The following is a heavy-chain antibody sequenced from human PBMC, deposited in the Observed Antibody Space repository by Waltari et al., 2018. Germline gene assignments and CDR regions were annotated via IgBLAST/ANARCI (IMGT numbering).Heavy chain of an antibody. J-gene: IGHJ5*02. D-gene: IGHD6-13*01. V-gene: IGHV4-39*07. CDR3: ARDTLAAAGWFDP. Sequence: QLQLQESGPGLVKPSETLSLTCTVSGGSISSSSYYWGWIRQPPGKGLEWIGSIYYSGSTYYNPSLKSRVTISVDTSKNQFSLKLSSVTAADTAVYYCARDTLAAAGWFDPWGQGTLVTVSS. CDR2: IYYSGST. CDR1: GGSISSSSYY.